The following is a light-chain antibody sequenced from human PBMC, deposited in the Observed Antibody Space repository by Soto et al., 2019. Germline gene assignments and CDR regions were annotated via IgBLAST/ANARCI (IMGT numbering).Light chain of an antibody. CDR2: NNN. CDR1: SSNIGAGYD. J-gene: IGLJ2*01. CDR3: QSSDSSLSGVV. Sequence: QSVLTQPPSVSGAPGQRVTISCTGSSSNIGAGYDVHWYQQLPGTAPKLLIYNNNNRPSGVPDRFSGSKSVTSASLAITGLQDADEADYYCQSSDSSLSGVVFGGGTKLTVL. V-gene: IGLV1-40*01.